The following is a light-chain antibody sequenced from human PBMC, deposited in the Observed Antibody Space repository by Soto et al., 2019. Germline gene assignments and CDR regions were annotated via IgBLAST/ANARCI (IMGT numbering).Light chain of an antibody. J-gene: IGKJ5*01. V-gene: IGKV1-9*01. CDR3: HNFSINEIP. CDR2: AAS. CDR1: QGISSY. Sequence: IQLTQSPSSLSASVGDRVTITCRASQGISSYLAWYQQKPGKAPKLLIYAASTLPSGVPSRFSGGGLGKVSTLPTSSLHQKIFPTFYCHNFSINEIPLGKGTRWEIK.